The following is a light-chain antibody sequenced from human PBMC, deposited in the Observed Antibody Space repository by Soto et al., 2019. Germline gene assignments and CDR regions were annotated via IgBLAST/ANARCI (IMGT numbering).Light chain of an antibody. J-gene: IGKJ4*01. CDR2: DAS. V-gene: IGKV3-15*01. CDR3: HQYYKWPLT. Sequence: EIVLTQSPATLSLSPGERATLSCRASQSVSSNLAWYQQKPGQTPRLLIYDASTRATDIPARFSGSGSGTDFTLTISSLLSEDFAVYYCHQYYKWPLTFGGGTKVDIK. CDR1: QSVSSN.